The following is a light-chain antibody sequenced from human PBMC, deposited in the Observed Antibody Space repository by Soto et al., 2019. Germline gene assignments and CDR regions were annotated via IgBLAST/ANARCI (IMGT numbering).Light chain of an antibody. J-gene: IGKJ1*01. CDR3: QQYNDWPRT. CDR1: QSVSSY. Sequence: ETEMMQSPATLSVSPGEGATLSCRASQSVSSYLAWYQQKPGQAPRLLIYGASTRATGIPARFSGSGSGTEVTLTISSLQSEDFAVYYCQQYNDWPRTFGQGTKVEMK. V-gene: IGKV3-15*01. CDR2: GAS.